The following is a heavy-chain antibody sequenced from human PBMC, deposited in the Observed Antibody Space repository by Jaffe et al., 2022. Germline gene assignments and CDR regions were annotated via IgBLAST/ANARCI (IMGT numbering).Heavy chain of an antibody. CDR2: ISGSGGST. J-gene: IGHJ1*01. V-gene: IGHV3-23*01. CDR1: GFTFSSYA. Sequence: EVQLLESGGGLVQPGGSLRLSCAASGFTFSSYAMSWVRQAPGKGLEWVSAISGSGGSTYYADSVKGRFTISRDNSKNTLYLQMNSLRAEDTAVYYCAKLGYGDYAPSERRYFQHWGQGTLVTVSS. CDR3: AKLGYGDYAPSERRYFQH. D-gene: IGHD4-17*01.